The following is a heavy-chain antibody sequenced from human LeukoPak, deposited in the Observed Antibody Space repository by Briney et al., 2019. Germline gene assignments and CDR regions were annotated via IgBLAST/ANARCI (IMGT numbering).Heavy chain of an antibody. CDR2: IYTSGST. CDR1: GGSISSGSYY. D-gene: IGHD5-18*01. J-gene: IGHJ4*02. Sequence: SQTLSLTCTVSGGSISSGSYYWSWIRQPAGKGLEWIGRIYTSGSTNYNPSLKSRVTISVDTSKNQFSLKLSSVTAADTAVYYCARGRGRGYSYGYQDYWGQGTLVTVSS. CDR3: ARGRGRGYSYGYQDY. V-gene: IGHV4-61*02.